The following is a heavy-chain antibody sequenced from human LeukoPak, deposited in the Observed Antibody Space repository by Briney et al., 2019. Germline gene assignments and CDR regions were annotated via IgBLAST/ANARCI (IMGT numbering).Heavy chain of an antibody. CDR2: IYSSGTI. J-gene: IGHJ6*03. V-gene: IGHV4-4*07. Sequence: SETLSLTCTVSGGSITNFYWSWIRQPAGKGLEWIGRIYSSGTITYNPSLERRVSMSVDTSKNQFSLKLSSVTAADTAVYYCAASGNYYGDSYMDVWGKGTTVTISS. CDR3: AASGNYYGDSYMDV. D-gene: IGHD1-26*01. CDR1: GGSITNFY.